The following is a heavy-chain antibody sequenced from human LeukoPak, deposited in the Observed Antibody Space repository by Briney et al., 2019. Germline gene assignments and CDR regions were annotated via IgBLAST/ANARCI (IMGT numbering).Heavy chain of an antibody. CDR3: ARASRTAVARNDAFDI. CDR1: GYTFTGYY. D-gene: IGHD6-19*01. Sequence: GASVKVSCKASGYTFTGYYMHWVRQAPGQGLEWMGRINPNSGGTNYAQKFQGRVTMTRDTSISAAYMELSRLRSDDTAVYYCARASRTAVARNDAFDIWGQGTMVTVSS. V-gene: IGHV1-2*06. J-gene: IGHJ3*02. CDR2: INPNSGGT.